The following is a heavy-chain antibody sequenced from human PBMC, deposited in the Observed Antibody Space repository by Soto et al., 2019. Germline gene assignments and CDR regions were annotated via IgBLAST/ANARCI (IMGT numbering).Heavy chain of an antibody. CDR2: ISSNGGST. V-gene: IGHV3-64*01. CDR1: GFTFSSYA. D-gene: IGHD6-13*01. CDR3: ARDPGSSSWEVGYYYYMDV. J-gene: IGHJ6*03. Sequence: PGGSLRLSCAASGFTFSSYAMHWVRQAPGKGLEYVSAISSNGGSTYYANSVKGRFTISRDNSKNTLYLQMGSLRAEDMAVYYCARDPGSSSWEVGYYYYMDVWGKGTTVTVSS.